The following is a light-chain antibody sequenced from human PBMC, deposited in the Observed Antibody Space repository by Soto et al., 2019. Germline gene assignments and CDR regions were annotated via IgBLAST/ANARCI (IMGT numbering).Light chain of an antibody. J-gene: IGLJ1*01. Sequence: QSVLTQPPSVSGAPGQRVTISCTGSSSNIGAGYDVHWYQQRPGTAPKLLIYDNTNRPSGVPDRFSGSKSGTSASLAITGLQAEDEADYYCQSYDSSLRGSVFGSGTKVTVL. CDR3: QSYDSSLRGSV. V-gene: IGLV1-40*01. CDR2: DNT. CDR1: SSNIGAGYD.